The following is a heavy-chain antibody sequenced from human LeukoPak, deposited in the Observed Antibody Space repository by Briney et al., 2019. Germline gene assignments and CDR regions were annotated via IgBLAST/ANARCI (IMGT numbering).Heavy chain of an antibody. J-gene: IGHJ4*02. CDR1: GFTLSTYW. D-gene: IGHD6-19*01. V-gene: IGHV3-7*01. CDR3: ARDRGSSGRLGQFDN. Sequence: RTGGSLRLSCAASGFTLSTYWMTWVRQAPGKGLEWVANIKQDGSEKYYVDSVKGRFTISRDNAKKLLYLQMNSLRVEDTAVYYCARDRGSSGRLGQFDNWGQGTLVTVSP. CDR2: IKQDGSEK.